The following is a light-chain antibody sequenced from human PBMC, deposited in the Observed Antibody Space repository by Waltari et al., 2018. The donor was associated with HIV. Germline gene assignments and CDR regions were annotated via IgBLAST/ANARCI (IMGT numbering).Light chain of an antibody. CDR1: QSVTSSY. CDR3: QQYGSSPPVT. CDR2: GAS. J-gene: IGKJ5*01. V-gene: IGKV3-20*01. Sequence: EIVLTQSPGTLSLSPGERATLSCRASQSVTSSYLAWFQQKHGQAPRLLIYGASSRATGVPDRFSGSGSGTDFTLTISRLEPEDFAVYYCQQYGSSPPVTFGQGTRLDIK.